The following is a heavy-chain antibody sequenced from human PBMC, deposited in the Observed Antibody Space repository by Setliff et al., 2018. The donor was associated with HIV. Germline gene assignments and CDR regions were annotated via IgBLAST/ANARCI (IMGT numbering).Heavy chain of an antibody. J-gene: IGHJ3*02. CDR3: ERLGYSGSYLGAFDI. Sequence: GESLKISRKGSGYSFTNYWIGWVRQMPGKGLEWMGIIYPGDSDTRYSPSFQGQVTISVDKSISTAYLQWSGLKASDTAMYYCERLGYSGSYLGAFDIWGQGTMVTVSS. CDR1: GYSFTNYW. CDR2: IYPGDSDT. V-gene: IGHV5-51*01. D-gene: IGHD1-26*01.